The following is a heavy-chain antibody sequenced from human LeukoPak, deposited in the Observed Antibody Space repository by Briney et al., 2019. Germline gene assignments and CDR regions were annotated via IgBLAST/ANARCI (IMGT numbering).Heavy chain of an antibody. V-gene: IGHV1-2*02. CDR2: INPNSGGT. CDR3: AKYKVVRSSGRGLFDY. D-gene: IGHD3-10*01. Sequence: ASVKVSCKASGYTFTGYYMHWVRQAPGQGLEWMGWINPNSGGTNYAQKFQGRVTMTRDTSISTAYMELSRLRSDDTAVYYCAKYKVVRSSGRGLFDYWGQGTLVTVSS. J-gene: IGHJ4*02. CDR1: GYTFTGYY.